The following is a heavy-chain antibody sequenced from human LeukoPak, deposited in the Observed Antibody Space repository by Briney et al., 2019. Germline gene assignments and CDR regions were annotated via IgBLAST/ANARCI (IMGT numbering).Heavy chain of an antibody. J-gene: IGHJ6*03. V-gene: IGHV3-30*18. Sequence: GGSLRLSCAASGFTFSSYGMHWVRQAPGKGLEWVAVISYDGSNKYYADSVKGRFTISRDNSKNTLYLQMNSLRAEDTAVYYCAKDLKDYYYMDVWGKGTTVTVSS. CDR1: GFTFSSYG. CDR2: ISYDGSNK. CDR3: AKDLKDYYYMDV.